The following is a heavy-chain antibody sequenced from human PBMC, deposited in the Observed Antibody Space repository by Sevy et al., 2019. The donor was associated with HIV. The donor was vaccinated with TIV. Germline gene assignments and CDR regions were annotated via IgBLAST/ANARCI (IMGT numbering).Heavy chain of an antibody. CDR3: ASPGGYRYGSLLDY. V-gene: IGHV1-2*02. J-gene: IGHJ4*02. CDR2: INPNSGDT. CDR1: GYTFTAYF. Sequence: ASVKVSCKASGYTFTAYFIHWVRQAPGQGLEWMGWINPNSGDTNYAPKFHGRVTVTRDTSISTAYMELSRLRSDDTAVYYCASPGGYRYGSLLDYWGQGTLVTVSS. D-gene: IGHD5-18*01.